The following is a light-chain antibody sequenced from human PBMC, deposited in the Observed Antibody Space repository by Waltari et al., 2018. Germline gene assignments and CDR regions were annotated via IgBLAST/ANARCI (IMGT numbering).Light chain of an antibody. CDR2: GAS. CDR1: QSVSRA. V-gene: IGKV3-20*01. J-gene: IGKJ1*01. CDR3: QHYLRLPVT. Sequence: EIVLTQSPGTLSLSLGERATVSCRASQSVSRALAWYQHKPGQAPRLLIDGASTRATGIPDRFSGSGSGTDFSLTISRLEPDDFAVYYCQHYLRLPVTFGQGTTVEI.